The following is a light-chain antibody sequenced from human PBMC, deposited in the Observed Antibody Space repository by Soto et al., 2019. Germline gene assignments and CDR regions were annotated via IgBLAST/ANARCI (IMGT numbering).Light chain of an antibody. Sequence: EIVLTQSPATLSLSPGERATLSCRASQSVSSYLAWYQQKPGQAPRLLIYDASNRATGIPARFSGSGSGTVFTLTIRCLAPEDFVVYYWQQPINGPPLTFCGGTKVEIK. J-gene: IGKJ4*01. V-gene: IGKV3-11*01. CDR1: QSVSSY. CDR3: QQPINGPPLT. CDR2: DAS.